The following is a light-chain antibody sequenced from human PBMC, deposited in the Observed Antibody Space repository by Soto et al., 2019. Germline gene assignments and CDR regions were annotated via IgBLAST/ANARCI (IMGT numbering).Light chain of an antibody. CDR1: QSISSW. J-gene: IGKJ1*01. CDR2: DAS. V-gene: IGKV1-5*01. Sequence: DIQMTQSRSTLSASVGDRVTITCRASQSISSWLAWYQQKPGKAPKLLIYDASSLESGVPSRFGGGGSGTEFTLTISGLQPDDFATYYCQQYNSYSPWTFGPGTKVDIK. CDR3: QQYNSYSPWT.